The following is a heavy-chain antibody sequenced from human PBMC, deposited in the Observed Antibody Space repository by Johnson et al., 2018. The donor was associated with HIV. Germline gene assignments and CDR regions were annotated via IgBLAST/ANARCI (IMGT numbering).Heavy chain of an antibody. J-gene: IGHJ3*02. Sequence: QVQLVESGGGVVQPGRSLRASCAASGFTFSTYAMHWVRQAPGKGLEWVAVISSDESNKYYADSVKGRFTISRDNSKNTLFLQMDSLRADDTAVYYCARGDSSGWYRYAFDIWGQGTMVTVSS. CDR2: ISSDESNK. V-gene: IGHV3-30*04. CDR1: GFTFSTYA. D-gene: IGHD6-19*01. CDR3: ARGDSSGWYRYAFDI.